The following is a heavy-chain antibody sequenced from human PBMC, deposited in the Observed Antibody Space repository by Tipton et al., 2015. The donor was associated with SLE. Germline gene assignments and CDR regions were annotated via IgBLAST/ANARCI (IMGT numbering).Heavy chain of an antibody. D-gene: IGHD1-26*01. CDR2: INHSGST. CDR1: GGSFSGYY. Sequence: TLSLTCAVYGGSFSGYYWSWIRQPPGKGLEWIGEINHSGSTNYNPSLKSRVTISVDTSKNQFSLRLSSVTAADTALYYCARGYSGIWFDPWGQGTLVTVSS. CDR3: ARGYSGIWFDP. J-gene: IGHJ5*02. V-gene: IGHV4-34*01.